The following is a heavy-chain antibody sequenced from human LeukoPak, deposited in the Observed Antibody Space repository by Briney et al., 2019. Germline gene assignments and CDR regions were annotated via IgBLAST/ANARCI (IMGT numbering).Heavy chain of an antibody. D-gene: IGHD6-19*01. CDR3: ARDLSSGWDY. J-gene: IGHJ4*02. CDR2: IYYSGST. V-gene: IGHV4-59*01. Sequence: SETLSLTCTVSGGSISSYYWSWIRQPPGKGLEWIGYIYYSGSTNYNPSLKSRVTISVDTSKNQFSLKLSSVTAADTAVYYCARDLSSGWDYWGQGTLVTVSS. CDR1: GGSISSYY.